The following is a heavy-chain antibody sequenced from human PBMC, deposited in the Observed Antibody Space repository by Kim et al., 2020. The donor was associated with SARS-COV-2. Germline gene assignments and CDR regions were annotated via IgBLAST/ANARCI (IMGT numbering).Heavy chain of an antibody. D-gene: IGHD5-18*01. J-gene: IGHJ3*02. CDR3: ARHGGYSYGYGAFDI. Sequence: PALKSRVTISVDTSKNQFSLKLSSVTAADTAVYYCARHGGYSYGYGAFDIWGQGTMVTVSS. V-gene: IGHV4-59*08.